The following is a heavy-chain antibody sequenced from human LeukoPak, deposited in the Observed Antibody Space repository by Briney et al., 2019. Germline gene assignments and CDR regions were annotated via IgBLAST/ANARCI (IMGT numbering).Heavy chain of an antibody. CDR1: GFSFSIYA. J-gene: IGHJ6*02. D-gene: IGHD3-9*01. CDR3: ARDLERYFDWLAVDYYYGMDV. CDR2: ISYDGSNK. V-gene: IGHV3-30-3*01. Sequence: GGSLRLSCAASGFSFSIYAMHWVRQAPGKGLEWVAVISYDGSNKYYADSVKGRFTISRDNSKNTLYLQMNSLRAEDTAVYYCARDLERYFDWLAVDYYYGMDVWGQGTTVTVSS.